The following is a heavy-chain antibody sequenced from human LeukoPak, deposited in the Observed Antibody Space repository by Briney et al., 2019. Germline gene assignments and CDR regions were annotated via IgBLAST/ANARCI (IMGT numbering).Heavy chain of an antibody. Sequence: GASVKVSCKASGYVVTIYGINWVRHATGHGLEWMGCMDPQNRNRGSAQKFHGRLTMTRDTSMSTAYMELRSLTSEDTAVYYCVTGLYSGYKITEFDPWGQGTLVTVSS. CDR3: VTGLYSGYKITEFDP. J-gene: IGHJ5*02. CDR1: GYVVTIYG. V-gene: IGHV1-8*01. D-gene: IGHD5-12*01. CDR2: MDPQNRNR.